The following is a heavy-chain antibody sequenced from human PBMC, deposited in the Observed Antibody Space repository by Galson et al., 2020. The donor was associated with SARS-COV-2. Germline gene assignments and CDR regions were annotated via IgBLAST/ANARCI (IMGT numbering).Heavy chain of an antibody. CDR3: ARGSGYCSSTSCQYYYGMDV. V-gene: IGHV1-8*01. CDR1: GYTFTSYD. CDR2: MNPNSGNT. Sequence: ASVKVSCKASGYTFTSYDINWVRQATGQGLEWMGWMNPNSGNTGYAQKFQGRVTMTRNTSISTAYMELSSLRSEDTAVYYCARGSGYCSSTSCQYYYGMDVWGQGTTVTVSS. J-gene: IGHJ6*02. D-gene: IGHD2-2*01.